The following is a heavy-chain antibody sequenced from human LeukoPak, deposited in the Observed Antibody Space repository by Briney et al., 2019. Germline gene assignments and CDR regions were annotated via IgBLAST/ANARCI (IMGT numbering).Heavy chain of an antibody. CDR1: GYSFTSYW. Sequence: GESLKISCKGSGYSFTSYWIGWVRQMPGKGLEWMGIIYPGDSDTRYSPSFQGQVTISADKSISTAYLQWSSLKASDTAMYYCARQLSYARGYYYYYYMDVWGKGTTVTVSS. V-gene: IGHV5-51*01. J-gene: IGHJ6*03. CDR3: ARQLSYARGYYYYYYMDV. CDR2: IYPGDSDT. D-gene: IGHD5-18*01.